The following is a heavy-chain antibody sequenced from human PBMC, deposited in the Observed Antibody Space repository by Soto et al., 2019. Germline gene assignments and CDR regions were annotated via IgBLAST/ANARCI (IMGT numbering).Heavy chain of an antibody. CDR1: GFTFSSYA. V-gene: IGHV3-30-3*01. D-gene: IGHD6-13*01. CDR3: ARDPIAAAGPNFDY. J-gene: IGHJ4*02. Sequence: GGSLRLSCAASGFTFSSYAMHWVRQAPGKGLEWVAVISYDGSNKYYADSVKGRFTISRDNSKNTLYLQMNSPRAEDTAVYYCARDPIAAAGPNFDYWGQGTLVTVS. CDR2: ISYDGSNK.